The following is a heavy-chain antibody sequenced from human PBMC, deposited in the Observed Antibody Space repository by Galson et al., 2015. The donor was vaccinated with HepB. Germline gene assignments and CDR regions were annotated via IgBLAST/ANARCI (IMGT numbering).Heavy chain of an antibody. D-gene: IGHD4-17*01. J-gene: IGHJ4*02. CDR3: ARVADADYGDHSHFDS. V-gene: IGHV3-11*06. Sequence: SLRLSCAASGFTFSDYYVCWIRQAPGKGLEWLSYISVSGTYTNYADSVKGRFTISRDNAKNSLYLQMNSLRAEDTAVYYCARVADADYGDHSHFDSWGQGTLVTVSS. CDR2: ISVSGTYT. CDR1: GFTFSDYY.